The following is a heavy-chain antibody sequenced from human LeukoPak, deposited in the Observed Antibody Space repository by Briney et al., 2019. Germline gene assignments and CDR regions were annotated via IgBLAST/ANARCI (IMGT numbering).Heavy chain of an antibody. CDR1: GGSISSGGYS. CDR3: AGTSRLIDY. D-gene: IGHD2-2*01. CDR2: IYHSGST. J-gene: IGHJ4*02. V-gene: IGHV4-30-2*01. Sequence: TLSLTCAVSGGSISSGGYSWSWIRQPPGKGLEWIGYIYHSGSTYYNPSLKSRVTISVDRSKNQFSLKLSSVTAADTAVYYCAGTSRLIDYWGQGTLVTVSS.